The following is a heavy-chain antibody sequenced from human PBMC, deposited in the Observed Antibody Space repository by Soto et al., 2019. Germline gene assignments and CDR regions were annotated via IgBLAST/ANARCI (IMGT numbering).Heavy chain of an antibody. V-gene: IGHV3-23*01. CDR2: ISGSGGST. Sequence: GALRLSCAASGFTFSSYAMSWVRQAPGKGLEWVSAISGSGGSTYYADSVKGRFTISRDNSKNTLYLQMNSLRAEDTAVYYCAKGGGPAARLDYGMDVWGQGTTVTVSS. CDR3: AKGGGPAARLDYGMDV. J-gene: IGHJ6*02. D-gene: IGHD2-2*01. CDR1: GFTFSSYA.